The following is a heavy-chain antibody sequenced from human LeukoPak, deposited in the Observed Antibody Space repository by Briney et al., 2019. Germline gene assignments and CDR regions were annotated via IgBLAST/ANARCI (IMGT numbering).Heavy chain of an antibody. J-gene: IGHJ4*02. V-gene: IGHV4-59*12. CDR1: GGSINTYY. CDR2: IYYSGST. CDR3: ARVLVYAYFDY. D-gene: IGHD5/OR15-5a*01. Sequence: SETLSLTCTVSGGSINTYYWSWIRQPPGKGLEWIGYIYYSGSTNYNPSLKSRVTISVDKSKNQFSLKLSSVTAADTAVYYCARVLVYAYFDYWGQGTLVTVSS.